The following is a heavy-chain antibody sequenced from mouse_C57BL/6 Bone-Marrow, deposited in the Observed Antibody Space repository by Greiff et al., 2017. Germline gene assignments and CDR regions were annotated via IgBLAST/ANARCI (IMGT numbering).Heavy chain of an antibody. D-gene: IGHD2-3*01. Sequence: EVHLVESGGDLVKPGGSLKLSCAASGFTFSSYGMSWVRQTPDKRLEWVATISSGGSYTYYPDSVKGRFTIARDNAKNTLYLQMSSLKSEDTAMYYCARPHDSYYAWFAYGGQGTLVTVSA. J-gene: IGHJ3*01. CDR1: GFTFSSYG. V-gene: IGHV5-6*01. CDR2: ISSGGSYT. CDR3: ARPHDSYYAWFAY.